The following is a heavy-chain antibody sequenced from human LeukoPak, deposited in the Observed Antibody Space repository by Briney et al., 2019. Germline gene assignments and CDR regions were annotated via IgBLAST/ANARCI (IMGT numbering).Heavy chain of an antibody. CDR3: ARLVDNDSSGDPDTFDV. CDR2: LSYSGST. Sequence: PSETLSVTCAVSGGFINSHFWSWMRRPPGKGLEWIGFLSYSGSTRYNPSLQSRVSISGNRSETKFSLRLTCVTAADTAVYYCARLVDNDSSGDPDTFDVWGHGTVVIVSS. J-gene: IGHJ3*01. D-gene: IGHD6-25*01. V-gene: IGHV4-59*11. CDR1: GGFINSHF.